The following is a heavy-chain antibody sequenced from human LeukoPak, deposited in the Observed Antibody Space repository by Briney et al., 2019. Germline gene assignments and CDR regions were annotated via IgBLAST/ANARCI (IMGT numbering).Heavy chain of an antibody. CDR2: IYSSGDT. J-gene: IGHJ4*02. V-gene: IGHV4-39*02. CDR3: AGGFAAAATFDY. CDR1: GGSISSRIYY. Sequence: SETLSLTCSVSGGSISSRIYYWAWIRQPPGKGLECIGIIYSSGDTYSNPSLNSRVTLSVDTSKSHFSLKLRSVTAADTAVYYCAGGFAAAATFDYWGQGALVTVSS. D-gene: IGHD6-13*01.